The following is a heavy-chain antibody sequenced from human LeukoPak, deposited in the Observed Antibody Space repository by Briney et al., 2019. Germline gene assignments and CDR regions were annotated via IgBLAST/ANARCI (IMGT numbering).Heavy chain of an antibody. Sequence: SETLSLTCAVYGGSFSGYYWSWIRQPPGKGLEWIGEINHSGSTNYNPSLKSRVTISVDASKNQFSLKLSSVTAADTAVYYCARHIQRTYYDILTGYYSGAFDIWGQGTMVTVSS. CDR3: ARHIQRTYYDILTGYYSGAFDI. D-gene: IGHD3-9*01. V-gene: IGHV4-34*01. J-gene: IGHJ3*02. CDR1: GGSFSGYY. CDR2: INHSGST.